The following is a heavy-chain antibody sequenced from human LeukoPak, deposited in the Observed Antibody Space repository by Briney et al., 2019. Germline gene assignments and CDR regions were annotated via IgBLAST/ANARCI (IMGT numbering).Heavy chain of an antibody. CDR1: GGSISIYY. CDR2: IYYTGST. D-gene: IGHD2-8*01. V-gene: IGHV4-59*01. J-gene: IGHJ5*01. CDR3: ARAVLATKSEHWFDS. Sequence: NPSETLSLTCSVSGGSISIYYWTWIRQIPGKGLEWIGYIYYTGSTNYNSSLKSRVTISVDTSKNQFSLNLSSVTAADTAMYYCARAVLATKSEHWFDSWGQGTLVTVSS.